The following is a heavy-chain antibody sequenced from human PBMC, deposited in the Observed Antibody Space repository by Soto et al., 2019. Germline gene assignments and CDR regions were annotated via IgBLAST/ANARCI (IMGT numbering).Heavy chain of an antibody. CDR1: GYTLLELS. CDR2: YDPEDAKT. Sequence: ASVKVSCKLSGYTLLELSIHWVRQAPGKGLEWMGGYDPEDAKTIYAQKSQGRVIMTEDTSTNTAYLEVRGLRYEDTAVYYCASQNWRWREQFDHWGQGTLVT. V-gene: IGHV1-24*01. CDR3: ASQNWRWREQFDH. J-gene: IGHJ4*02. D-gene: IGHD1-1*01.